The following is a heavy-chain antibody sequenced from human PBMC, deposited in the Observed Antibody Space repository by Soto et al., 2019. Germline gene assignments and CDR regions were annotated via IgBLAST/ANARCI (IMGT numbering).Heavy chain of an antibody. D-gene: IGHD6-13*01. J-gene: IGHJ5*02. CDR1: GYTFTSYG. CDR2: ISADNGNT. Sequence: QVQLVQSGAEVKKPGASVKVSCKGSGYTFTSYGISWVRQAPGQGLEWMGWISADNGNTKSAQRVQDRVTMTTDTSTSTAYMELRSLTSDDTAVYYCARVNGWGRAAPGTNWFDPWGQGTLVTVSS. CDR3: ARVNGWGRAAPGTNWFDP. V-gene: IGHV1-18*01.